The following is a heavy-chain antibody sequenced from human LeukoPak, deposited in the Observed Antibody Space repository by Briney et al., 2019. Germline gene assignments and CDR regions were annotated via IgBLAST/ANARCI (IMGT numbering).Heavy chain of an antibody. J-gene: IGHJ2*01. CDR3: AGDSFVSGGYAL. CDR1: NCSISTYY. CDR2: IYHSGTT. Sequence: PSETLSLTCTVSNCSISTYYWIWIRQPLGKGLEWIGHIYHSGTTIYNPTLKSRVAMSVDTSKHHFSLHLTSVTAADTAVYFCAGDSFVSGGYALWGRGTLVAVSS. V-gene: IGHV4-59*01. D-gene: IGHD6-19*01.